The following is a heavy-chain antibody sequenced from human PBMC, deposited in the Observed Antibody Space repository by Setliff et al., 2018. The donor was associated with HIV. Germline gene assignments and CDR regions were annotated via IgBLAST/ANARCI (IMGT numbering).Heavy chain of an antibody. Sequence: SETLSLTCTVSGGSITSYYWSWIRQPAGKGLEWFGRIYIGGSTNYNPSFESRVTMSIDTSKNQFSLKLSSVTAADTAVYYCARYTSKVDWFDPWGQGTLVTVSS. J-gene: IGHJ5*02. D-gene: IGHD2-2*02. CDR1: GGSITSYY. CDR2: IYIGGST. V-gene: IGHV4-4*07. CDR3: ARYTSKVDWFDP.